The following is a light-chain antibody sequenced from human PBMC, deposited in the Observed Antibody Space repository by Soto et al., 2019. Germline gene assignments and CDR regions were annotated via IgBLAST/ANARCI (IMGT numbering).Light chain of an antibody. Sequence: DIQMTQSPSTLSATAGDRVSITCRASQSISSWLAWYQHKPGKAPKLLIYDAYNLDSGVPSRFSGSGSGTEFSLTISNLQPDDCATYYCQQYENYWTFGQGTKVDI. CDR3: QQYENYWT. CDR1: QSISSW. V-gene: IGKV1-5*01. J-gene: IGKJ1*01. CDR2: DAY.